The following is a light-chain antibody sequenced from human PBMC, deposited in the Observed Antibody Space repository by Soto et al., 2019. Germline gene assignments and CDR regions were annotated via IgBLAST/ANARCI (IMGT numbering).Light chain of an antibody. Sequence: EIVLTQSPGTLSLSPGERATLSCRANQSVDSTYLAWYQQKPDQSPRLLIYATSTRAAGIPDRFSGSGSGTDFTLTISRLEPDDVAVYYCQQYDTSPPMYTFGQGTKVDIK. CDR2: ATS. V-gene: IGKV3-20*01. J-gene: IGKJ2*01. CDR3: QQYDTSPPMYT. CDR1: QSVDSTY.